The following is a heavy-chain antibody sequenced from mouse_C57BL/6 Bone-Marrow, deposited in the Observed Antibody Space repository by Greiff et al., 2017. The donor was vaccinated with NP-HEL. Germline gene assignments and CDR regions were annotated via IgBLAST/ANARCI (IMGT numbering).Heavy chain of an antibody. CDR2: VYPGSGSI. CDR1: GYTFTEYT. CDR3: ARHAGGSSYAWYFDV. Sequence: QVQLKESGAELVKPGASVKLSCKASGYTFTEYTIHWVKQRSGQGLEWIGWVYPGSGSIKYNEKFKDKATLTADKSSSKVYMELSRLTSEDSAVYFCARHAGGSSYAWYFDVWGTGTTVTVSS. V-gene: IGHV1-62-2*01. D-gene: IGHD1-1*01. J-gene: IGHJ1*03.